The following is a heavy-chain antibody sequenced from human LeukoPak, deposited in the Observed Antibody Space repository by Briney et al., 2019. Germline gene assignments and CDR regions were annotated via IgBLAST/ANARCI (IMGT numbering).Heavy chain of an antibody. Sequence: GGSLQISCKGSGSLFTSYWIGWVRQMPGKGLEWMGIIYPGNSDTRYRPSFQGQVTISADKSITTAYLQWSSLKASDTAMYYCARLGTTSGDGMDVWGKGTTVTVSS. V-gene: IGHV5-51*01. J-gene: IGHJ6*04. CDR3: ARLGTTSGDGMDV. CDR1: GSLFTSYW. CDR2: IYPGNSDT. D-gene: IGHD2-2*01.